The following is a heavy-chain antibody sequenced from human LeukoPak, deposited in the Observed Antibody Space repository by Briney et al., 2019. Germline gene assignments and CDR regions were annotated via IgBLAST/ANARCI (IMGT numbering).Heavy chain of an antibody. CDR3: ATSKYDFWGGYSFDY. J-gene: IGHJ4*02. CDR2: ISGSGGST. CDR1: GFTFSSYA. D-gene: IGHD3-3*01. Sequence: GGSLRLSCAASGFTFSSYAMSWVRQAPGKGLEWVSAISGSGGSTYYADSVKGRFTISRDNSKNTLYLQMNSLRAEDTAVYYCATSKYDFWGGYSFDYWGQGTLVTVSS. V-gene: IGHV3-23*01.